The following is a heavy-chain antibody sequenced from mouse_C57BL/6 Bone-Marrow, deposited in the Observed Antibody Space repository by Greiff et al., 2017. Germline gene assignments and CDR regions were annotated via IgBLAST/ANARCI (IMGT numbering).Heavy chain of an antibody. CDR1: GFTFSDYG. V-gene: IGHV5-15*01. CDR2: ISNLAYSI. J-gene: IGHJ4*01. D-gene: IGHD2-4*01. Sequence: EVKLMESGGGLVQPGGSLKLSCAASGFTFSDYGLAWVRQAPRKGPEWVAFISNLAYSIYYADTVTGRFTISRENAKNTLYLEMSSLRSEDTAMYYCARHVDYDETYYAMDYWGQGTSVTVSS. CDR3: ARHVDYDETYYAMDY.